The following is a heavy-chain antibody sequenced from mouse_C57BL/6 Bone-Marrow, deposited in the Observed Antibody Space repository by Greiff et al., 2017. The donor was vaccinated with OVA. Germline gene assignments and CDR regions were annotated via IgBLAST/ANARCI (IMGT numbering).Heavy chain of an antibody. Sequence: LVESGAELVKPGASVKMSCKASGYTFTTYPIEWMKQNHGKSLEWIGNFHPYNDDTKYNEKFKGKATLTVEKSSSTVYLELSRLTSDDSAVYYCARGDYYGSLYWYFDVWGTGTTVTVSS. CDR2: FHPYNDDT. D-gene: IGHD1-1*01. CDR1: GYTFTTYP. V-gene: IGHV1-47*01. CDR3: ARGDYYGSLYWYFDV. J-gene: IGHJ1*03.